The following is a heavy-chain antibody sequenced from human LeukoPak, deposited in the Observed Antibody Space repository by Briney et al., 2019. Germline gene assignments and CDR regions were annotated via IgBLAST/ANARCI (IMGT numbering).Heavy chain of an antibody. D-gene: IGHD3-10*01. V-gene: IGHV4-38-2*01. CDR2: VYQSGST. CDR1: GYSISSGYY. Sequence: SETLSLTCAVSGYSISSGYYWGWIRQPPGKGLECIGTVYQSGSTNYNPSLKSRVTISVDTSKHQFSLNLSSVTAADTAVYDCASRVFPDYFDYWGQGTLVTVSS. J-gene: IGHJ4*02. CDR3: ASRVFPDYFDY.